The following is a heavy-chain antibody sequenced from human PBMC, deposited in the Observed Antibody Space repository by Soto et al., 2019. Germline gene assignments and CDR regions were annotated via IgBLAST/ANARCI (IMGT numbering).Heavy chain of an antibody. D-gene: IGHD3-10*01. Sequence: PSETLSLTSAVCGGSFSGYYCRWIRQPQEKGLEWIGEINHSGSTNYNPSLKSRVTISVDTSKNQFSLKLSSVTAADTAVYYCAILVRGVTLGYYYYYMDVWGKGTTVTVSS. J-gene: IGHJ6*03. CDR2: INHSGST. CDR3: AILVRGVTLGYYYYYMDV. V-gene: IGHV4-34*01. CDR1: GGSFSGYY.